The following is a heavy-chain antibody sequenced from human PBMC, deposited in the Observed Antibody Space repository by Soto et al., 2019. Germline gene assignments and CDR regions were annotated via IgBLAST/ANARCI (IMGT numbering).Heavy chain of an antibody. Sequence: QVQLVESGGGVVQPGRSLRLSCAASGFTFSSYAMHWVRQAPGKGLEWVAVISYDGSNKYYADSVKGRFTISRDNSKNTLDLQMNSLRGEDTAVYYCARGERVVRGVTTPFDYWGQGTLVTVSS. CDR1: GFTFSSYA. V-gene: IGHV3-30-3*01. J-gene: IGHJ4*02. CDR3: ARGERVVRGVTTPFDY. CDR2: ISYDGSNK. D-gene: IGHD3-10*01.